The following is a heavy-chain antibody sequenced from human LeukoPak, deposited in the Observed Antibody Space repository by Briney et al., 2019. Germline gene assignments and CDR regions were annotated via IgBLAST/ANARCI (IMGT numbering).Heavy chain of an antibody. V-gene: IGHV3-21*01. CDR2: ISSSSSYI. CDR3: ARDPGGYFDY. D-gene: IGHD1-26*01. CDR1: GFTFSSYS. J-gene: IGHJ4*02. Sequence: GGSLRLSCAASGFTFSSYSMNWVRQAPGKGLEWVSSISSSSSYIYYADSVKGRFTISRDNAENSLYLQMNSLRAEDTAVYYCARDPGGYFDYWGQGTLVTVSS.